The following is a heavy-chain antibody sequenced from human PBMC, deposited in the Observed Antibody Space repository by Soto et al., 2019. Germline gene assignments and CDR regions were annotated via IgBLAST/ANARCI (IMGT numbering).Heavy chain of an antibody. CDR2: MQPSTGRT. V-gene: IGHV1-8*01. CDR1: GYSFTSLD. J-gene: IGHJ4*02. Sequence: QVQLVQSGAEVREPGASVKVSCKASGYSFTSLDINWVRQTAGQGLEWMGWMQPSTGRTGYAQKFQGRVTMTRDTSINTAYMELTTLTSDDPAFYYCARVVSAGVDYWGQGTLVTVSS. D-gene: IGHD1-26*01. CDR3: ARVVSAGVDY.